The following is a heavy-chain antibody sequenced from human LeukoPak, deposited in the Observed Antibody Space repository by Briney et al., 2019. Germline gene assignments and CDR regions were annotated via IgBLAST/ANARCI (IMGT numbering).Heavy chain of an antibody. D-gene: IGHD3-10*01. Sequence: SETLSLTCAVYGESFSGYYWNWIRLPPGKGLEWIGEINHSGSTNYNPSLKSRVTISVDTSKNQFSLKLSSMTAADTAVYYCAILAMVRGFDYWGQGTLVTVSS. V-gene: IGHV4-34*01. CDR2: INHSGST. J-gene: IGHJ4*02. CDR1: GESFSGYY. CDR3: AILAMVRGFDY.